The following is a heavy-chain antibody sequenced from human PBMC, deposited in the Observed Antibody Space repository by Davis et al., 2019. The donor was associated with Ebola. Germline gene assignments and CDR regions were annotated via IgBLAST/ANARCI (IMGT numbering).Heavy chain of an antibody. CDR2: INPNSGGT. J-gene: IGHJ6*04. CDR3: ARGRGYSSSQILYYYYGMDV. CDR1: GYTFTSYY. Sequence: ASVKVSCKASGYTFTSYYMHWVRQAPGQGLEWMGRINPNSGGTNYAQKFQGRVTMTRDTSISTAYMELSRLRSDDTAVYYCARGRGYSSSQILYYYYGMDVWGKGTTVTVSS. D-gene: IGHD6-13*01. V-gene: IGHV1-2*06.